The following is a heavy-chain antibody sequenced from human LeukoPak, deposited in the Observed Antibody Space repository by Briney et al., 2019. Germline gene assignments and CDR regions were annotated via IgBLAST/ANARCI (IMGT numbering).Heavy chain of an antibody. CDR1: GGTLSSYA. V-gene: IGHV1-69*10. J-gene: IGHJ4*02. D-gene: IGHD3-22*01. Sequence: ASVKVSPKASGGTLSSYAISWVRQAPGQGLEWMGRIIPIFGIANYAQKSQGRVTITADKSTSTAYMEVSSLRSEETAVYYCARARDSSGSDYFDYWGQGTLVTVSS. CDR3: ARARDSSGSDYFDY. CDR2: IIPIFGIA.